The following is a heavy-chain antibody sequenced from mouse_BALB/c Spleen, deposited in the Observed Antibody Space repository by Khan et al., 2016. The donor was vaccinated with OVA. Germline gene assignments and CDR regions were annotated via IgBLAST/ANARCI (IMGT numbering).Heavy chain of an antibody. CDR2: IFPGNGNT. J-gene: IGHJ3*01. CDR3: ARKGDDGYFLTY. D-gene: IGHD2-3*01. V-gene: IGHV1-77*01. Sequence: QVQLKQSGPELVKPGASVKMSCKASGYTFTDYFITWVKQRSGQGLEWIAEIFPGNGNTYYNETFKGKATLTVDKSSNTAYMQLSSLTSEDSAVYFGARKGDDGYFLTYWGQGTLVTVSA. CDR1: GYTFTDYF.